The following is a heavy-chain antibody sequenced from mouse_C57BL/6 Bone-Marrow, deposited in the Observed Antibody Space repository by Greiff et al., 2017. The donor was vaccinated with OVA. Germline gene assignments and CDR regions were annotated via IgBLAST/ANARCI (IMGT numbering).Heavy chain of an antibody. CDR2: IYPRSGNT. J-gene: IGHJ1*03. Sequence: VQLQQSGAELARPGASVKLSCKASGYTFTSYGISWVKQRNGPGLEWIGEIYPRSGNTYYNEKFKGKATLTADKSSSTAYMELRSLTSEDSAVYFCLTVVDWYFDVWGTGTTVTVAS. CDR3: LTVVDWYFDV. V-gene: IGHV1-81*01. D-gene: IGHD1-1*01. CDR1: GYTFTSYG.